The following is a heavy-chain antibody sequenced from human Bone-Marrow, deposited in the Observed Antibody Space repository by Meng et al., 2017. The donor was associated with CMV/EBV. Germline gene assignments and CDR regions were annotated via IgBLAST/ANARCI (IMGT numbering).Heavy chain of an antibody. V-gene: IGHV4-34*01. CDR3: ARGSVCIAAAAFTFYYYYYGMDV. CDR1: GGSFSGYY. D-gene: IGHD6-13*01. J-gene: IGHJ6*02. CDR2: INHSGST. Sequence: GSLRLSCAVYGGSFSGYYWSWIRQPPGRGLEWIGEINHSGSTNYNPSLKSRVTISVDTSKNQFSLKLSSVTAADTAVYYCARGSVCIAAAAFTFYYYYYGMDVWGQGTTVTVSS.